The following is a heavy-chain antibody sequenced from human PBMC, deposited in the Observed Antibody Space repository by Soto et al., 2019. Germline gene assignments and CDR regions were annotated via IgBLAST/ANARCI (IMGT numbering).Heavy chain of an antibody. CDR2: ISGYNGHT. Sequence: QGQLVQAGAEVKKPAASVNVSCKASGYTFTRYGISWVRQAPGQGPEWMGWISGYNGHTNYAQKLQARVTMTTDTSTSTAYMELGSLRSDDTAVYYCARVDYEFWSGQHYCFEYWGQGTMVTVSS. D-gene: IGHD3-3*01. CDR3: ARVDYEFWSGQHYCFEY. CDR1: GYTFTRYG. J-gene: IGHJ4*02. V-gene: IGHV1-18*01.